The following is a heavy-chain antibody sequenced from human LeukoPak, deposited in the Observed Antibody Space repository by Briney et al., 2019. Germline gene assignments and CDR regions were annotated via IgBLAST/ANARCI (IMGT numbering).Heavy chain of an antibody. D-gene: IGHD3-22*01. J-gene: IGHJ6*02. CDR2: IIPIFGTA. CDR1: GGTFSSYA. Sequence: SVKVSCKASGGTFSSYAISWVRQAPGQGLEWMGGIIPIFGTANYAQKFQGRVTITADESTSTAYMELSSLRSEDTAVCYCARAPKPKVEETRKVQDSSGYYYFRYYYYGMDVWGQGTTVTVSS. CDR3: ARAPKPKVEETRKVQDSSGYYYFRYYYYGMDV. V-gene: IGHV1-69*01.